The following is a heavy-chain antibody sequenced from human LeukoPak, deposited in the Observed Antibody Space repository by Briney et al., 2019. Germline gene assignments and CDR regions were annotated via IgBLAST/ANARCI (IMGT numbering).Heavy chain of an antibody. D-gene: IGHD1-26*01. Sequence: PSETLSLTCTVWGGSIRSYYWRWLGQPPGKGVEGSGYIYYSGSTNYNPSLKSRVTISVDTSKNQFSLKLSSVTAADTAVYYCARDVPMYSGSHLYYYMDVWGKGTTVTVSS. CDR2: IYYSGST. CDR3: ARDVPMYSGSHLYYYMDV. J-gene: IGHJ6*03. V-gene: IGHV4-59*01. CDR1: GGSIRSYY.